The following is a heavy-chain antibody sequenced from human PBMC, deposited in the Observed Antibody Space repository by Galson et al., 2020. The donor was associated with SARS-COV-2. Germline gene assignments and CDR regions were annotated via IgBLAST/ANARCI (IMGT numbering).Heavy chain of an antibody. V-gene: IGHV4-59*01. J-gene: IGHJ6*03. D-gene: IGHD5-18*01. CDR2: IYYSGST. CDR3: ARERVTVDTAIPFPLYMDV. Sequence: SETLSLTCTVSGGSISSYYWSWIRQPPGKGLEWSGYIYYSGSTNYNPSLKSRVTISVDTSKNQFSLKLSSVTAADTAVYYCARERVTVDTAIPFPLYMDVWGKGTTVTVSS. CDR1: GGSISSYY.